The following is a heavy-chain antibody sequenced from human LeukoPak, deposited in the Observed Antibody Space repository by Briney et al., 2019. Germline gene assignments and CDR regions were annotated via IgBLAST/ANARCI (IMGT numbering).Heavy chain of an antibody. V-gene: IGHV3-30*18. CDR2: ISYDGSNK. CDR3: AKSPPRLTAMEP. D-gene: IGHD5-18*01. J-gene: IGHJ5*02. Sequence: TGGSLRLSCAASGFTFSSYGMHWVRQAPGKGLEWVAVISYDGSNKYYADSVKGRFTISRDNSKNALYLQMNSLRAEDTAVYYCAKSPPRLTAMEPWGQGTLVTVSS. CDR1: GFTFSSYG.